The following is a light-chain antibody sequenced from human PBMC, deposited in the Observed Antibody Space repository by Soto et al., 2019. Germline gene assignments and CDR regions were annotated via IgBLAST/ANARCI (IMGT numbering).Light chain of an antibody. CDR2: LTSDGSH. J-gene: IGLJ2*01. Sequence: QPVLTQSPSASAPLGASVRLTCSLSSGHITYAIAWHQQQPEKGPRFLMKLTSDGSHSKGDGIPDRFSGSSSGAERYLTISSLQSEDEADYYCQTWGTVTVVFGGGTKLTVL. CDR1: SGHITYA. CDR3: QTWGTVTVV. V-gene: IGLV4-69*01.